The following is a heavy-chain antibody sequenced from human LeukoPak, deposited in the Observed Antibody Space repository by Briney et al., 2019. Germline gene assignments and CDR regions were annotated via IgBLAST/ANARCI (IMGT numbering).Heavy chain of an antibody. CDR2: ISAYNGNT. CDR1: GYTFTSYG. CDR3: VLYYYEPDAFDI. V-gene: IGHV1-18*01. J-gene: IGHJ3*02. D-gene: IGHD3-22*01. Sequence: ASVKVSCKASGYTFTSYGISWVRRAPGQGLEWMGWISAYNGNTNYAQKLQGRVTMTTDTSTSTAYMELRSLRSDDTAVYYCVLYYYEPDAFDIWGQGTMVTVSS.